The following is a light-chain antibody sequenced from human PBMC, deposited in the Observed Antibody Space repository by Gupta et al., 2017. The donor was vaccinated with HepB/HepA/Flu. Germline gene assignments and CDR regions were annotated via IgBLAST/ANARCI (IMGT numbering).Light chain of an antibody. CDR1: QNIKNY. J-gene: IGKJ1*01. CDR3: QHRDSASWT. CDR2: AAS. V-gene: IGKV1-39*01. Sequence: DIQMTQSPSSLSASVGDRVTITCRASQNIKNYLNWYQQKPGRAPKLLIYAASSLQSGVPSRFNGSGSGTDFTLTISRLQPEDFAAYYCQHRDSASWTFGQGTKVEIK.